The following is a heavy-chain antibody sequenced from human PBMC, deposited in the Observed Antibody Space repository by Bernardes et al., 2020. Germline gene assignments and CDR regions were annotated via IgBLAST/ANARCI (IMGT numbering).Heavy chain of an antibody. CDR1: GGSFSGYY. J-gene: IGHJ4*02. Sequence: SQTLSPTCDVYGGSFSGYYCSWTRQPPAKGLEWMGEIKHSGSTNYNQSLQSRVTISVDTYRNQFSLKLSSVTAADTAVYYCAREVRLTSYGGQGTLVTVS. D-gene: IGHD3-10*01. CDR3: AREVRLTSY. V-gene: IGHV4-34*01. CDR2: IKHSGST.